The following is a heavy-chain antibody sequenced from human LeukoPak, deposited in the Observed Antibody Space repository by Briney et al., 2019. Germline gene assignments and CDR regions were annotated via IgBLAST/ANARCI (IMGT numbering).Heavy chain of an antibody. CDR1: GGSISSYY. CDR3: ARALQEYSSSYDYGMDV. CDR2: IYYSGST. D-gene: IGHD6-6*01. V-gene: IGHV4-59*01. J-gene: IGHJ6*02. Sequence: PLETLCVTRTVSGGSISSYYWNWIRQPPGKGLEWIGYIYYSGSTNYNPYLKSRVTIPVDTSKNQFSLKLSSVTAADTAVYYCARALQEYSSSYDYGMDVWGQGTPVTVSS.